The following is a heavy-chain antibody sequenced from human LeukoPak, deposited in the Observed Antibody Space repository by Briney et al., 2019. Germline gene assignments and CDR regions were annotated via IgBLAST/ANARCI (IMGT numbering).Heavy chain of an antibody. CDR2: INTNTGNP. Sequence: ASVKVSCKASGYTFINYNINWVRQAPGQGLEWMGWINTNTGNPTYAQGFTGRFVFSLDTSVGTAYLQISSLKAEDTAVYYCARDRGYGPSDVWGKGTTVTASS. J-gene: IGHJ6*04. V-gene: IGHV7-4-1*02. CDR1: GYTFINYN. D-gene: IGHD5-12*01. CDR3: ARDRGYGPSDV.